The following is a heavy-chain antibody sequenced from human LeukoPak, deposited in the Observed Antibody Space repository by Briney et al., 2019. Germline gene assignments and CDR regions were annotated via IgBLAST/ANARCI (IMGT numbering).Heavy chain of an antibody. Sequence: GGSLRLSCAASGFTFSTSAMNWVRQAPGKGLEWVAVISYDGSNKYYADSVKGRFTISRDSSKNTLYLQMNSLRAEDTAVYYCASGPSAAGTWKGYYFDFWGQGTLVTVSS. CDR3: ASGPSAAGTWKGYYFDF. V-gene: IGHV3-30-3*01. CDR2: ISYDGSNK. J-gene: IGHJ4*02. D-gene: IGHD1-1*01. CDR1: GFTFSTSA.